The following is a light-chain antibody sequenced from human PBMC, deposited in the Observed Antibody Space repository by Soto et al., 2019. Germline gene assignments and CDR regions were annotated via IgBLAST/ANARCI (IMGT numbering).Light chain of an antibody. J-gene: IGKJ2*01. CDR1: QSIRNY. CDR2: VAS. CDR3: QQSYSSPDT. V-gene: IGKV1-39*01. Sequence: DIQMTQSPSSLSASVGDRVTITCRASQSIRNYVNWYQQKPGKAPKFLIYVASTLQIGVPSRFSGSGSGTDFTLTISSLQPEDFATYYCQQSYSSPDTCGPGTKLEIK.